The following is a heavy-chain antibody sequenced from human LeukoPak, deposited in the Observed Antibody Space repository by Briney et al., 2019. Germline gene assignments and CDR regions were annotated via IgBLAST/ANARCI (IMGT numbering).Heavy chain of an antibody. V-gene: IGHV3-73*01. CDR2: IRSKAHNYAT. J-gene: IGHJ4*02. Sequence: GGSLRLSCGVSGLTFSGSAMHWVRQAPGKGLEWVGRIRSKAHNYATAYAASVQGRFTISRDDSKNTAHLQMNSLKTEDTAVYYCTRWGIDSTPFDYWGQGTLVTVSS. D-gene: IGHD6-13*01. CDR3: TRWGIDSTPFDY. CDR1: GLTFSGSA.